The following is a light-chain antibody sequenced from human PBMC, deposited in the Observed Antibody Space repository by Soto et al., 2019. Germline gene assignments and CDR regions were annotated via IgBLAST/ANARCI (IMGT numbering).Light chain of an antibody. CDR2: DAS. J-gene: IGKJ1*01. CDR3: QQYNSYSLT. Sequence: DIQMTQSPSTLSASGGDRVTITCRASQSISSWLAWYQQKPGKAPKLLIYDASSLESGVPSRFSGSGSGTEFTLTISSLQPDDFATYYCQQYNSYSLTFGQGTKVDIK. CDR1: QSISSW. V-gene: IGKV1-5*01.